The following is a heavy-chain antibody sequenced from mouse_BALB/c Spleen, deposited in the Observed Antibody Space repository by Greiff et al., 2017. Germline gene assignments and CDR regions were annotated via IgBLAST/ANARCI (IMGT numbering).Heavy chain of an antibody. CDR1: GYSITSGYY. V-gene: IGHV3-6*02. D-gene: IGHD2-1*01. J-gene: IGHJ3*01. CDR2: ISYDGSN. CDR3: ARNYGNPFAY. Sequence: EVKLQESGPGLVKPSQSLSLTCSVTGYSITSGYYWNWIRQFPGNKLEWMGYISYDGSNNYNPSLKNRISITRDTSKNQFFLKLNSVTTEDTATYYCARNYGNPFAYWGQGTLVTVSA.